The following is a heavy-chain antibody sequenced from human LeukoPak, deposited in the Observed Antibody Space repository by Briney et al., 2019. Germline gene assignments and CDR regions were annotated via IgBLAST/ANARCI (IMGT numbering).Heavy chain of an antibody. CDR3: ARDLSVGTWIQLWLNPRPLDY. J-gene: IGHJ4*02. CDR1: GFSFSSYS. CDR2: ISRSSSYI. D-gene: IGHD5-18*01. V-gene: IGHV3-21*01. Sequence: PGGSLRLSCAASGFSFSSYSMNWVRQAPGKGLEWVSSISRSSSYIYYADSVKSRFTISRDNAKNSLYLQMNSLRAEDTAVYYCARDLSVGTWIQLWLNPRPLDYWGQGTLVTVSS.